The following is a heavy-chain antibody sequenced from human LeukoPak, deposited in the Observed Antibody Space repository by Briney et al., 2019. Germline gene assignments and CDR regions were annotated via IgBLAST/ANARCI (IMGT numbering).Heavy chain of an antibody. CDR1: GFTFSSYG. J-gene: IGHJ4*02. D-gene: IGHD4-17*01. V-gene: IGHV3-30*02. CDR2: IRYDGNNK. CDR3: AKENTKKSFRPGEATVTKGYFDY. Sequence: PGGSLRLSCAASGFTFSSYGMHWVRQAPGKGLEWVAIIRYDGNNKYYADSVKGRITISRDNSKNTLYLQMNSLRAEDTAVYYCAKENTKKSFRPGEATVTKGYFDYWGQGTLVTVSS.